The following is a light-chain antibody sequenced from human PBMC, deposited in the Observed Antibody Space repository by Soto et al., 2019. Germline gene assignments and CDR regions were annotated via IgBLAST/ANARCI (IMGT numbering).Light chain of an antibody. J-gene: IGLJ1*01. Sequence: QSVLTQPASVSGSPGQSITISCTGTSSDVGGYNYVSWYQQHPGKAPKLMIYAVTDRPSGGSSRFSGSKSGNTASLTISGLQAEDEADYYCSSYTSSSTLFGTGTRSPS. CDR1: SSDVGGYNY. V-gene: IGLV2-14*01. CDR2: AVT. CDR3: SSYTSSSTL.